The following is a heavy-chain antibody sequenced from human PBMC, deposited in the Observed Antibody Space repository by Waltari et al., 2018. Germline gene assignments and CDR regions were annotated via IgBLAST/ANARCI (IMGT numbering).Heavy chain of an antibody. Sequence: QLQLQESGPGLVKPSETLSLTCTVSGGSISSSSYYWGWIRQPPGKGLELIGSIYYSGSTYYNPSLKSRVTISVDTSKNQFSLKLSSVTAADTAVYYCARYRYEGAEFDYWGQGTLVTVSS. CDR1: GGSISSSSYY. CDR2: IYYSGST. D-gene: IGHD5-12*01. J-gene: IGHJ4*02. V-gene: IGHV4-39*07. CDR3: ARYRYEGAEFDY.